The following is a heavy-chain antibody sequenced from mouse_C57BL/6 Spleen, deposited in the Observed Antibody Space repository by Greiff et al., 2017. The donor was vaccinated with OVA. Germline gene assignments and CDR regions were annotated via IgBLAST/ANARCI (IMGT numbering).Heavy chain of an antibody. J-gene: IGHJ3*01. CDR1: GFTFSSYA. CDR3: ARDGDSSGSWFAY. CDR2: ISDGGSYT. D-gene: IGHD3-2*02. Sequence: EVMLVESGGGLVKPGGSLKLSCAASGFTFSSYAMSWVRQTPEKRLEWVATISDGGSYTYYPDNVKGRFTISRDNAKNTLYLQMSHLKSEDTAMYYCARDGDSSGSWFAYWGQGTLVTVSA. V-gene: IGHV5-4*03.